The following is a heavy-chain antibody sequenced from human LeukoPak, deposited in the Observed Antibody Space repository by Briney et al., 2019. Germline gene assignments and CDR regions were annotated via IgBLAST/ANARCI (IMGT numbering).Heavy chain of an antibody. CDR2: IYYSGST. V-gene: IGHV4-39*01. CDR1: GGSISSGSYY. J-gene: IGHJ4*02. CDR3: ARSGVYDYVWGSYRSHSYFDY. Sequence: PSETLSLTCTVSGGSISSGSYYWGWIRQPPGKGLEWIGSIYYSGSTYYNPSLKSRVTISVDTSKNQFSLKLSSVTAADTAVYYCARSGVYDYVWGSYRSHSYFDYWGQGTLVTVSS. D-gene: IGHD3-16*02.